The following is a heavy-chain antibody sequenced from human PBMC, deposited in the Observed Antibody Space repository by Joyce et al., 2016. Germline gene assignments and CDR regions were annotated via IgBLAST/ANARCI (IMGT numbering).Heavy chain of an antibody. D-gene: IGHD2-8*01. CDR1: GDSVSSNSAA. Sequence: QVQLQQSGPGLVKPSETLSLTCAISGDSVSSNSAAWNWIRQSPSRGLEWLGRNYYRSGWYSDYAVSVKSRITITPDTSKNQLALQLNSATPEDTAMYYWARVSALYYVYGMAVWGQGTTVTVSS. CDR2: NYYRSGWYS. CDR3: ARVSALYYVYGMAV. J-gene: IGHJ6*02. V-gene: IGHV6-1*01.